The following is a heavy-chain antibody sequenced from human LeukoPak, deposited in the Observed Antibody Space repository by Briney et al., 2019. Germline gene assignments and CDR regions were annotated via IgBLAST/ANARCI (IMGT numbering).Heavy chain of an antibody. J-gene: IGHJ4*01. CDR1: GGTFSSYA. V-gene: IGHV1-69*01. CDR3: ARDKNPTVFDY. Sequence: SVKVSCKASGGTFSSYAISWVRQAPGQGLEWMGGIIPIFGTANYAQKFQGRVTITADESTSTAYMEVTRLTSDDTAIYYCARDKNPTVFDYWGQGTLVTVSS. CDR2: IIPIFGTA.